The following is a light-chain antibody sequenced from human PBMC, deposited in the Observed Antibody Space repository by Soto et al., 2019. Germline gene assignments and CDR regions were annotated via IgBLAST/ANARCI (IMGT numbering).Light chain of an antibody. J-gene: IGKJ4*01. CDR1: QSVSSN. V-gene: IGKV3-15*01. CDR3: QQYNNWPLT. Sequence: EVVMTQSPATLSVSLGDRATLSCRASQSVSSNLAWYQQKPGQAPRLLIYGASTRATGIPARFSGSGSGTEFTLTISSLQSEDFAVYSCQQYNNWPLTFGG. CDR2: GAS.